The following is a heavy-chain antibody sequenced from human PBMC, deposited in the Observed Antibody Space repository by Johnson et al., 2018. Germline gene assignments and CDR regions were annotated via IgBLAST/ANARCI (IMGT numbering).Heavy chain of an antibody. J-gene: IGHJ3*02. CDR1: GYTFTDYY. CDR2: INPSGGST. V-gene: IGHV1-46*01. CDR3: ASPLGYCSSTSCLYDAFDI. Sequence: QVQLVQSGAEVKKPGASVKVSCKASGYTFTDYYIHWVRQAPGQGLEWMGIINPSGGSTSYAQKFQGRVTMTRDTSTSTVYMELSSLRSEDTAVYYCASPLGYCSSTSCLYDAFDIWGQGTMVTVSS. D-gene: IGHD2-2*01.